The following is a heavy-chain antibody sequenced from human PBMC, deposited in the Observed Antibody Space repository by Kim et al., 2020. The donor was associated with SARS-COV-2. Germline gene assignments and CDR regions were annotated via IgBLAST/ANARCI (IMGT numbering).Heavy chain of an antibody. CDR1: GFTFSSYA. J-gene: IGHJ6*02. D-gene: IGHD6-19*01. CDR2: ISRSGVDT. Sequence: GGSLRLSCTTSGFTFSSYAMTWVRQAPGQGLEWVSAISRSGVDTYYADSVKGRFTISRDNSKNTLYLQMNSLRVEDTAIYYCAEGGPYSSGWGGRQYYGMDVWGQGTTVTVSS. CDR3: AEGGPYSSGWGGRQYYGMDV. V-gene: IGHV3-23*01.